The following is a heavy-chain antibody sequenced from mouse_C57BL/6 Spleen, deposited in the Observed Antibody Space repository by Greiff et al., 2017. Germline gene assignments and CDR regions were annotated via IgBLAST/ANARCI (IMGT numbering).Heavy chain of an antibody. V-gene: IGHV1-61*01. CDR3: ARWLLQYFDV. CDR1: GYTFTSYW. Sequence: QVQLKQPGAELVRPGSSVKLSCKASGYTFTSYWMDWVKQRPGQGLEWIGNIYPSDSETHYNQKFKDKATLTVDKSSSTAYMQLSSLTSEDSAVYYCARWLLQYFDVWGTGTTVTVSS. D-gene: IGHD2-3*01. CDR2: IYPSDSET. J-gene: IGHJ1*03.